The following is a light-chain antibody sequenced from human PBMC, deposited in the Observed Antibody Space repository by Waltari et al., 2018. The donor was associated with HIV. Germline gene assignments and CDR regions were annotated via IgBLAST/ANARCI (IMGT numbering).Light chain of an antibody. V-gene: IGKV3-20*01. CDR3: HHYSSSPIT. Sequence: EIVLTQSPGTLSLSPGERATLSCRASQSVSRNYLAWYEQKYGQAPRLLIYGASSRATGIPDRFSGSGSVTDFTLTISILEPEDFAVYYCHHYSSSPITFGQGTRLEIK. CDR2: GAS. J-gene: IGKJ5*01. CDR1: QSVSRNY.